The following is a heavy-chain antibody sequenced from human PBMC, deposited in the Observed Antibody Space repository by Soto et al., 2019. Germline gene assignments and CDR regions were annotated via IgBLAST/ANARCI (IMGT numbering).Heavy chain of an antibody. CDR2: IKSDGSST. J-gene: IGHJ4*02. V-gene: IGHV3-74*01. CDR1: DFTFSNYW. Sequence: EVQLVESGGGVVQPGGSLRLSCAASDFTFSNYWMYWVRQAPGKGLVWVSRIKSDGSSTSYADSVEDRFTISRDNAKNTLYLQMNSLRGEDTAVYYCARSPSSGWYYFDYWGQGALVTVSS. CDR3: ARSPSSGWYYFDY. D-gene: IGHD6-19*01.